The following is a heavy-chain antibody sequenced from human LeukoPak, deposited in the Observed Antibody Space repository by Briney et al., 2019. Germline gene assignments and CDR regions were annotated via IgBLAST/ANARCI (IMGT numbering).Heavy chain of an antibody. V-gene: IGHV3-21*01. CDR1: GFTFSSYA. D-gene: IGHD3-3*01. J-gene: IGHJ4*02. CDR2: ISSSSSYI. CDR3: AKEYYDFWSGYSPFDY. Sequence: GGSLRLSCACSGFTFSSYAMNWVREAPGKELEWVSSISSSSSYIYYADSVKGRFTISRDNAKNSLYLQMNSLRAEDTAVYYCAKEYYDFWSGYSPFDYWGQGTLVTVSS.